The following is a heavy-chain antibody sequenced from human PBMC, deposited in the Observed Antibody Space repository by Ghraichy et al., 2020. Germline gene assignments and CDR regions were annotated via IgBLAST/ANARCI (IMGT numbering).Heavy chain of an antibody. CDR3: TLSRKYCGGDCYLKPPRGDAFDI. CDR1: GFTFGDYA. V-gene: IGHV3-49*03. CDR2: IRSKAYGGTT. J-gene: IGHJ3*02. Sequence: GGSLRLSCTASGFTFGDYAMSWFRQAPGKGLEWVGFIRSKAYGGTTEYAASVKGRFTISRDDSKSIAYLQMNSLKTEDTAVYYCTLSRKYCGGDCYLKPPRGDAFDIWGQGTMVTVSS. D-gene: IGHD2-21*02.